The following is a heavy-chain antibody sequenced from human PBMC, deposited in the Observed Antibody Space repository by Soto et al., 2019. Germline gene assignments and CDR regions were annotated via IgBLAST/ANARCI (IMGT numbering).Heavy chain of an antibody. CDR2: ISGSGGST. V-gene: IGHV3-23*01. D-gene: IGHD2-2*01. J-gene: IGHJ4*02. Sequence: GGSLRLSCAASGFTFSSYAMSWVRQAPGKGLEWVSAISGSGGSTYYADSVKGRFTISRDNSKNTLYLQMNSLRAEDTAVYYCAKLGGNLGYCISTSCPSWGQGTLVTVS. CDR3: AKLGGNLGYCISTSCPS. CDR1: GFTFSSYA.